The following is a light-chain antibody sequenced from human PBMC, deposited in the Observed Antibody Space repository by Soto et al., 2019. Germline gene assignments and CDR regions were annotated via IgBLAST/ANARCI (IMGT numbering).Light chain of an antibody. V-gene: IGKV1-5*03. J-gene: IGKJ3*01. Sequence: DIQMTQSPSTLSASVGDRVTITCRASQSISSWLAWYQQKPGKAPKLLIYKASSLESGVPSRFSVSGSGTEFNLTISSLQPDDFATYYCQQYNSYSITFGPGTKVDIK. CDR1: QSISSW. CDR3: QQYNSYSIT. CDR2: KAS.